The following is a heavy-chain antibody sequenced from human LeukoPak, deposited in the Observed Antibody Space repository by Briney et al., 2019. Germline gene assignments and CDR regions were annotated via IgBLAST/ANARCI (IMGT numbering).Heavy chain of an antibody. CDR1: GYTFTNYG. CDR3: ARDPRTEDGYNLRGFDY. D-gene: IGHD5-24*01. J-gene: IGHJ4*02. Sequence: ASVTVSFKTSGYTFTNYGINWVRQAPGQGLEWMGWISAYNGNTNYAQRFQGRVTMTTDTSTSTAYMDLRSLRSDDTAVYYCARDPRTEDGYNLRGFDYWGQGTLVTVSS. CDR2: ISAYNGNT. V-gene: IGHV1-18*01.